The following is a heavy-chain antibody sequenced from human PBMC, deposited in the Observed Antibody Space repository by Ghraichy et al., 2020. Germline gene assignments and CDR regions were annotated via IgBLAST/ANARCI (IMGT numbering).Heavy chain of an antibody. CDR3: ARDRKQWLVTGGYYGMDV. Sequence: SETLSLTCTVSGGSISSYYWSWIRQPPGKGLEWIGYIYYSGSTNYNPSLKSRVTISVDTSKNQFSLKLSSVTAADTAVYYCARDRKQWLVTGGYYGMDVWGQGTTVTVSS. J-gene: IGHJ6*02. CDR1: GGSISSYY. CDR2: IYYSGST. D-gene: IGHD6-19*01. V-gene: IGHV4-59*01.